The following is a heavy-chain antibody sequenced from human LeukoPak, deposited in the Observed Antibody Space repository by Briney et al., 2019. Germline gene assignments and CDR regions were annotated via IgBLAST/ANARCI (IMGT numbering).Heavy chain of an antibody. J-gene: IGHJ6*03. Sequence: SETLSLTCTVSGGSISSSSHYWGWIRQPPGKGLEWIGNLYYSGSTYCNPSLKSRITISVDTSRNQFSLKLSSVTAADTAVYYCARVRRRSSSGYHEYYYYMDVWGKGTTVTVSS. CDR2: LYYSGST. V-gene: IGHV4-39*01. D-gene: IGHD6-6*01. CDR1: GGSISSSSHY. CDR3: ARVRRRSSSGYHEYYYYMDV.